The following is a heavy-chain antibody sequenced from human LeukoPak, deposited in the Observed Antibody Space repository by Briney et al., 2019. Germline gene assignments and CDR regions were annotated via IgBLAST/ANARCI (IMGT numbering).Heavy chain of an antibody. J-gene: IGHJ5*02. CDR2: VYSSGNT. CDR1: GDSIGSGTYY. Sequence: SETLSLTXTVSGDSIGSGTYYWSWIGQPAGKGLQWIGRVYSSGNTNYNPSLKSRVTISIDTSKNQFSLKLSSVTAADTAAYYCARGVGSSSSNWFDPWGQGTLVTVSS. D-gene: IGHD6-6*01. CDR3: ARGVGSSSSNWFDP. V-gene: IGHV4-61*02.